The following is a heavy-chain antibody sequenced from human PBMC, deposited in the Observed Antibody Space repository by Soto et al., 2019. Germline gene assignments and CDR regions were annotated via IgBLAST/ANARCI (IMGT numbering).Heavy chain of an antibody. CDR3: VKEASVPSVGEFWYCDL. Sequence: EVQLLESGGGLVQPGGSLRLSCAASGFTFSSYGMTWVRQAPGKGLEWVSSISSSGGDTYYADSVRGRFTISRDSSTETLYLKLNSLRAEDTAVYYCVKEASVPSVGEFWYCDLWCRGTQVTVSS. CDR1: GFTFSSYG. D-gene: IGHD3-10*01. V-gene: IGHV3-23*01. J-gene: IGHJ2*01. CDR2: ISSSGGDT.